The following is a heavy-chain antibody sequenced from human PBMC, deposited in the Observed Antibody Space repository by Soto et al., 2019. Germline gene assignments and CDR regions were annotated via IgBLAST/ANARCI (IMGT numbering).Heavy chain of an antibody. CDR3: ATSNWFDP. Sequence: QLQLQESGPGLVKPSETLSLTCTVSGGSISSRGYYWGWIRQPPGKGLEWIGTIYYSGSTYYNPSLTSRVTLSVDTSKTQFSLKLRSVTAADTAVYYCATSNWFDPWGQGTLVTVSS. J-gene: IGHJ5*02. V-gene: IGHV4-39*01. CDR2: IYYSGST. CDR1: GGSISSRGYY.